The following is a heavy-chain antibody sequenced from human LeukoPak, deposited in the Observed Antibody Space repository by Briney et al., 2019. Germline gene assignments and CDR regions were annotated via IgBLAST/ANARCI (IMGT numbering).Heavy chain of an antibody. V-gene: IGHV4-39*07. CDR2: IYYSGST. Sequence: SETLSLTCTVSGGSISSSSDYWGWIRQPPGKGLEWIGRIYYSGSTYYNPSLKRRVTIFVDASKNPFSLKLSSVTAADTAVYYCARERGSYSSSWYSRWIYYFDFWGQGTLVTVSS. CDR1: GGSISSSSDY. CDR3: ARERGSYSSSWYSRWIYYFDF. J-gene: IGHJ4*02. D-gene: IGHD6-13*01.